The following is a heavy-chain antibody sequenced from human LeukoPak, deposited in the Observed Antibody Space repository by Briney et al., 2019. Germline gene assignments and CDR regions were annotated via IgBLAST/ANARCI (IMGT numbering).Heavy chain of an antibody. CDR2: ISYDGNNK. D-gene: IGHD6-19*01. V-gene: IGHV3-30*03. CDR3: ATKTPFAVAPRG. J-gene: IGHJ4*02. Sequence: RPGRSLRLSCAASGFTFSDFGMHWVRQAPGRGLEWVAVISYDGNNKYYADSVKGRFTISRDNSRNTLYLQMNSLRPEDTAVYYCATKTPFAVAPRGWGQGTLVTVSS. CDR1: GFTFSDFG.